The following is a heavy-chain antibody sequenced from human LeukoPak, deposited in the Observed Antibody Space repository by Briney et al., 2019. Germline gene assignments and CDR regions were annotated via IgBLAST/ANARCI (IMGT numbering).Heavy chain of an antibody. Sequence: SVKVSCKASGGTFSSYAISGVRQAPGRGREWMGRIIPIFGIANYAQKFQGRVTITADKSTSTAYMELSSLRSEDTAVYYCARARGGSYFDYWGQRTLVTVSP. CDR1: GGTFSSYA. D-gene: IGHD3-16*01. V-gene: IGHV1-69*04. CDR2: IIPIFGIA. CDR3: ARARGGSYFDY. J-gene: IGHJ4*02.